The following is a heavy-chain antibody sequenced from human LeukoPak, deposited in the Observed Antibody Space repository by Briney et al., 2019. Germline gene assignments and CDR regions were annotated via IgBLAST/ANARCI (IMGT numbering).Heavy chain of an antibody. CDR2: IYPGDSDP. J-gene: IGHJ4*02. D-gene: IGHD6-13*01. CDR1: GYTFTTYW. Sequence: HGESLKISCKGSGYTFTTYWIGRVRQMPGKGLEWMGIIYPGDSDPRYSPSFQGQVTISADKSISTAYLQWTSLKASDSAMYYCVRHGLGSSWFGFDYWGQGTLVTVSS. V-gene: IGHV5-51*01. CDR3: VRHGLGSSWFGFDY.